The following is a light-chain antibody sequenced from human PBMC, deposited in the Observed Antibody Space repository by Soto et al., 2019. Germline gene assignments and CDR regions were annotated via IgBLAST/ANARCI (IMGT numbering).Light chain of an antibody. Sequence: AIQLTQSPSSLSASVGDRVTVTCRASQGISSALAWYQQKPGRAPKLLIYDASNLEGGVPSRFSGHGSETDFALTISSLQPEDFATYYCQQFNNYPLTFGGGTKVEIK. J-gene: IGKJ4*01. CDR2: DAS. CDR3: QQFNNYPLT. V-gene: IGKV1D-13*01. CDR1: QGISSA.